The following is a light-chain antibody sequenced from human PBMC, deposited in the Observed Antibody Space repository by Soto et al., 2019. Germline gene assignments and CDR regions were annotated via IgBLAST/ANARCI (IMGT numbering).Light chain of an antibody. CDR2: DAS. CDR1: PSVSNS. CDR3: QQLHTYLLT. V-gene: IGKV3-11*01. J-gene: IGKJ4*01. Sequence: ESVLTQSPATLSLSPGERATLSCRASPSVSNSLAWYQHKPGQAPRLLIYDASNRATGVPTRFSGSGSGTDFTLTISSLEPEDFATYYCQQLHTYLLTFGGGTKVQIK.